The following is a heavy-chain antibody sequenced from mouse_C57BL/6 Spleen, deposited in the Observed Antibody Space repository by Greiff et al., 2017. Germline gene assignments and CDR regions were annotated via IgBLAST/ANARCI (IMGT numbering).Heavy chain of an antibody. CDR3: ARALDGYYDD. CDR2: LDPSDSYQ. Sequence: QVQLQQPGAELVKPGASVKLSCKASGYTFTSYWMQWVKQRPGQGLEWIGELDPSDSYQNYNQKFKGKATLTVDTSSRTAYMQLSSLTSEDSAVYYCARALDGYYDDWGQGTTLTVSS. J-gene: IGHJ2*01. D-gene: IGHD2-3*01. CDR1: GYTFTSYW. V-gene: IGHV1-50*01.